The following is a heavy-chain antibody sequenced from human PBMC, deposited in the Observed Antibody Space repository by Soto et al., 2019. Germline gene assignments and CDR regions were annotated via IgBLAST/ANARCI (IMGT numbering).Heavy chain of an antibody. J-gene: IGHJ4*02. CDR3: ARIFATAARPIDY. CDR1: EFTFNDYY. Sequence: GGSLRLSCAASEFTFNDYYMNWIRQAPGKGLEWVSYISRGGSSIYYADSVKGRFTISRDNAKNSLYLQMNSLRAEDTAVYYCARIFATAARPIDYWGQGTLVTVSS. CDR2: ISRGGSSI. D-gene: IGHD6-6*01. V-gene: IGHV3-11*01.